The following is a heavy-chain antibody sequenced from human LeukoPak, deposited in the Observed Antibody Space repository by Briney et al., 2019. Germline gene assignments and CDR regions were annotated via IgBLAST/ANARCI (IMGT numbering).Heavy chain of an antibody. V-gene: IGHV3-21*01. J-gene: IGHJ4*02. CDR3: ARAEDLWDNFHY. D-gene: IGHD2/OR15-2a*01. Sequence: GGSLRLSCAASGFIFSSYCMNWVRQAPGKGLEWVSSISTSSSYIYYADSVKGRFTISRDNAKNSLYLQMNSLRGEDTAVYYCARAEDLWDNFHYWGQGTLVTVSS. CDR2: ISTSSSYI. CDR1: GFIFSSYC.